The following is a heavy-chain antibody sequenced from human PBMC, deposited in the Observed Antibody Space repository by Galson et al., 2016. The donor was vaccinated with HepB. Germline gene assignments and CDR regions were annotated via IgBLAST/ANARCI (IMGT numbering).Heavy chain of an antibody. CDR3: TISDFSDY. Sequence: QAPGKGLEWVSVISGSGGVTFHADSVKGRFTVSRDNSKSTQYLQMDSLRAEDTAIYYCTISDFSDYWGQGTLVTVSS. J-gene: IGHJ4*02. CDR2: ISGSGGVT. D-gene: IGHD4-11*01. V-gene: IGHV3-23*01.